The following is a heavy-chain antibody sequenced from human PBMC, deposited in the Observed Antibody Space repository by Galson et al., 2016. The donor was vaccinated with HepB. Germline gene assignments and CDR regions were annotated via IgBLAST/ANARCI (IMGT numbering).Heavy chain of an antibody. CDR1: GFTFSNAW. Sequence: SLRLSCAASGFTFSNAWMSWVRLAPGKGLEWVGRIKSKADGGTTDYAAPVKGRFTISRDDSKNPPDLQMNSLKTEDTAVYYCTTDSPHNGNYEWNWGQGPLVTVSS. CDR2: IKSKADGGTT. V-gene: IGHV3-15*01. CDR3: TTDSPHNGNYEWN. D-gene: IGHD1-7*01. J-gene: IGHJ4*02.